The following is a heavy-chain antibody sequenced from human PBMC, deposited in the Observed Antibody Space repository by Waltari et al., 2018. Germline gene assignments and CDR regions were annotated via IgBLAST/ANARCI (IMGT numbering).Heavy chain of an antibody. D-gene: IGHD4-17*01. CDR1: GGSISSGDYY. J-gene: IGHJ4*02. Sequence: QVQLQESGPGLVKPSQTLSLTCTVSGGSISSGDYYWSWIRQPPGKGLEWIGYIDYSGSTYYNPSLKSRVTISVDTSKNQFSLKLSSVTAADTAVYYCARIDYGDSLDVGYYFDYWGQGTLVTVSS. CDR3: ARIDYGDSLDVGYYFDY. V-gene: IGHV4-30-4*08. CDR2: IDYSGST.